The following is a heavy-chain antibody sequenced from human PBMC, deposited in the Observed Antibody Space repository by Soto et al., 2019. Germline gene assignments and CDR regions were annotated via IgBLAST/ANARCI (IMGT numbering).Heavy chain of an antibody. CDR2: ISGSGATT. CDR3: AKSFSSNWYDYFDY. J-gene: IGHJ4*02. V-gene: IGHV3-23*01. D-gene: IGHD6-13*01. CDR1: GIAFIADA. Sequence: GGSLRLSCAASGIAFIADAMSWFRQAPGKGLEWVSAISGSGATTYYADSVKGRFTISRDKSKNTLYLQMNSLRAEDTALYYCAKSFSSNWYDYFDYWGQGSLVTVSS.